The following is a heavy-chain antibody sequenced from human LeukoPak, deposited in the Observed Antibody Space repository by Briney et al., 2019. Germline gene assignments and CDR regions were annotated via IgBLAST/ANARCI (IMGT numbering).Heavy chain of an antibody. CDR3: VSGKYYDFWSDHYLRHIDY. J-gene: IGHJ4*02. CDR1: GGSISSSSYY. D-gene: IGHD3-3*01. Sequence: SETLSLACTVSGGSISSSSYYWGWIRQPPGKGLEWIGSIIYSGSTYYNPSLKSRVTISVDTSKNQFSLKLNSVTAADTAVYYCVSGKYYDFWSDHYLRHIDYWGQGTLVTVSS. V-gene: IGHV4-39*07. CDR2: IIYSGST.